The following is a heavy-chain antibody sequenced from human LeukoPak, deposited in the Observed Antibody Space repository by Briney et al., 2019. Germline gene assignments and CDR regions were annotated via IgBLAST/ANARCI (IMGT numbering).Heavy chain of an antibody. V-gene: IGHV4-34*01. CDR1: GGSFSGYY. CDR2: IDHSGST. CDR3: ARGLLRPHHYYSYYGMDV. J-gene: IGHJ6*04. Sequence: SETLSLTCAVYGGSFSGYYWSWIRQPPGKGLEWIGEIDHSGSTNYNPSLKSRVTISVDTSKNQFSLKLSSVTAADTAVYYCARGLLRPHHYYSYYGMDVWGKGTTVTVSS. D-gene: IGHD3-3*01.